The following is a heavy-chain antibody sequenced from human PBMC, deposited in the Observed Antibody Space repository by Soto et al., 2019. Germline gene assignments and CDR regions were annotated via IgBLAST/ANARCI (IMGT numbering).Heavy chain of an antibody. V-gene: IGHV1-2*04. J-gene: IGHJ4*02. CDR2: INPNSGGT. CDR3: ARDQTYGSGSYYSADVFDY. D-gene: IGHD3-10*01. CDR1: GYTFTGYY. Sequence: ASVKVSCKASGYTFTGYYMHWVRQAPGQGLEWMGWINPNSGGTNYAQKFQGWVTMTRDTSISTAYMELSRLRSDDTAVYYCARDQTYGSGSYYSADVFDYWGQGTLVTVSS.